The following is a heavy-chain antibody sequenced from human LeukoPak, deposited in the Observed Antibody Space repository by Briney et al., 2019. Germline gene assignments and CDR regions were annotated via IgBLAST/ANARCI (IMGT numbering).Heavy chain of an antibody. CDR2: IHNSGVT. CDR1: GGSISSHY. Sequence: SETLSLTCNVSGGSISSHYWSWIRQPPGKGLEWIGYIHNSGVTKYNPSLKSRVTTSVDTSKNQISLKLNSVIAADTAVYYCARGATMMNGFDYWGQGTLVTVSS. J-gene: IGHJ4*02. V-gene: IGHV4-59*11. CDR3: ARGATMMNGFDY. D-gene: IGHD3-22*01.